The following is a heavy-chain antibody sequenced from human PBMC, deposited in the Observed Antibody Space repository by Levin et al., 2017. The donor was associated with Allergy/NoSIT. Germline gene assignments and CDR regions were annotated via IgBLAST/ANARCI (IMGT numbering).Heavy chain of an antibody. Sequence: GESLKISCAASGFTFSDYYMSWIRQAPGKGLEWVSYISSSSSYTNYADSVKGRFTISRDNAKNSLYLQMNSLRAEDTAVYYCAREVGGSSSFDYWGQGTLVTVSS. J-gene: IGHJ4*02. CDR3: AREVGGSSSFDY. D-gene: IGHD2-15*01. CDR2: ISSSSSYT. V-gene: IGHV3-11*05. CDR1: GFTFSDYY.